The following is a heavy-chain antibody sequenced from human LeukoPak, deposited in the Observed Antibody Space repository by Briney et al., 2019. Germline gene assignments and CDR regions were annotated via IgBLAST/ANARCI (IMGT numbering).Heavy chain of an antibody. CDR1: GGSISGYY. CDR3: ARVVQSTDSSGFYLPEYFQH. CDR2: INHSGST. D-gene: IGHD3-22*01. J-gene: IGHJ1*01. V-gene: IGHV4-34*01. Sequence: PSETLSLTCTVSGGSISGYYWSWIRQPPRKGLEWIGEINHSGSTNYNPSLKSRVTISVDTSKNQFSLKLSSVTAADTAVYYCARVVQSTDSSGFYLPEYFQHWGQGTLVTVSS.